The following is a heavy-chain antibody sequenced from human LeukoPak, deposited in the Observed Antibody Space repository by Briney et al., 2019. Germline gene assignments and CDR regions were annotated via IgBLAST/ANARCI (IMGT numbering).Heavy chain of an antibody. V-gene: IGHV1-69*05. D-gene: IGHD3-22*01. J-gene: IGHJ4*02. CDR3: ARDGDSSGYYNPFDY. Sequence: GASVKVSCKASGYTFTSYGISWVRQAPGQGLEWMGRIIPIFGTANYAQKFQGRVTITTDESTSTAYMELSSLRSEDTAVYYCARDGDSSGYYNPFDYWGQGTLVTVSS. CDR2: IIPIFGTA. CDR1: GYTFTSYG.